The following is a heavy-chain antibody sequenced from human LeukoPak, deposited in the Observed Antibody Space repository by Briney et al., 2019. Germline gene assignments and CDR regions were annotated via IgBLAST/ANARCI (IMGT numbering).Heavy chain of an antibody. CDR1: GYTFSGHY. Sequence: SLKVSCKASGYTFSGHYMHWVRQAPGQGLESMGWINPNGDGTNYAQKIKGRVTMTRDKSISTALMELNRRRADDTALYYWATDPPSPGIYYDYWGQGTLVTVSS. J-gene: IGHJ4*02. D-gene: IGHD3-10*01. CDR2: INPNGDGT. CDR3: ATDPPSPGIYYDY. V-gene: IGHV1-2*02.